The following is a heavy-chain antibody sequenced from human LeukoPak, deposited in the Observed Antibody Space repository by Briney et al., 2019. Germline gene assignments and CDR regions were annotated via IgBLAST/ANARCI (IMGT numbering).Heavy chain of an antibody. CDR2: TYYRSKWYN. D-gene: IGHD5-18*01. CDR3: ARGDSYGYPYYYYYMDV. J-gene: IGHJ6*03. CDR1: GDSVSSNSAA. V-gene: IGHV6-1*01. Sequence: SQTLSLTCAISGDSVSSNSAAWNWIRQSPSRGLERLGRTYYRSKWYNDYAVSVKSRITINPDTSKNQFSLQLNSVTPEDTAVYYCARGDSYGYPYYYYYMDVWGKGTTVTISS.